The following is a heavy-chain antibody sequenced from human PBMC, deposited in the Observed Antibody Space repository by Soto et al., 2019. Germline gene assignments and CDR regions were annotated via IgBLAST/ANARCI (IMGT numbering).Heavy chain of an antibody. CDR3: AKGDWLYDNNYGTEV. D-gene: IGHD3-9*01. J-gene: IGHJ6*02. CDR1: GFTFSLYA. V-gene: IGHV3-23*01. CDR2: ISGSGERT. Sequence: EEQLLESGGGLVQPGGSLRLSCKASGFTFSLYAMSWARHTPGKGLEWVAAISGSGERTYYADSVKGRFTISKDNSQNTVFLQMNSLRAEDTDEYYCAKGDWLYDNNYGTEVWGQGTSVTVSS.